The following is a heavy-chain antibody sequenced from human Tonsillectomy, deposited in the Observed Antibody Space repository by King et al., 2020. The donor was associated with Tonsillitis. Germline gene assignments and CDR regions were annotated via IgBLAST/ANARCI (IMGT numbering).Heavy chain of an antibody. J-gene: IGHJ3*01. Sequence: VQLVESGGGLVQPGGSLRLSCAASGFTFSSYAMSWVRQAPGKGLEWVSTLSGSGSSTYYADSVKSRLTISRDNSKNTLYLQMSSLRAEDTAVYYCARASGGLSGSYPLNAFDVWGQGTMVTVS. CDR3: ARASGGLSGSYPLNAFDV. D-gene: IGHD1-26*01. CDR2: LSGSGSST. CDR1: GFTFSSYA. V-gene: IGHV3-23*04.